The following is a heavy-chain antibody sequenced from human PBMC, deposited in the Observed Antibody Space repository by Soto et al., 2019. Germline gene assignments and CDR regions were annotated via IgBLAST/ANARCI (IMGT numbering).Heavy chain of an antibody. CDR2: IYPGDFRT. V-gene: IGHV5-51*01. Sequence: GESLKISCKASVDRFSTYWIGWLLQMPGKGLEWMGVIYPGDFRTIYNPPFQGQVTISADKSISTAYLQWSSLKASDSAMYYCATRRISSPEYSPWGQGTMVTVST. CDR3: ATRRISSPEYSP. J-gene: IGHJ5*02. D-gene: IGHD1-1*01. CDR1: VDRFSTYW.